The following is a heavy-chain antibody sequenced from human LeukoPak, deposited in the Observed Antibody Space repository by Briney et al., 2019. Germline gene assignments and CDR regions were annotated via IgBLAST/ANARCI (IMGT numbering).Heavy chain of an antibody. D-gene: IGHD5-24*01. Sequence: PSETLSLTCSVSGDSVSSYYWSWIRQPPGKGLEWIGYIYYSGNTNYNPSLKSRVTISVDKSKNQFSLKLSSVTAADTAVYYCARSPRWLQLREQDAFDIWGQGTMVTVSS. J-gene: IGHJ3*02. CDR3: ARSPRWLQLREQDAFDI. CDR2: IYYSGNT. CDR1: GDSVSSYY. V-gene: IGHV4-59*02.